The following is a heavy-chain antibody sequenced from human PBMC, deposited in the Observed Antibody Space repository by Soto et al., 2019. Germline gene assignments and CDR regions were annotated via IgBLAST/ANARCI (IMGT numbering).Heavy chain of an antibody. CDR3: AREAIAEAAVYGMDV. J-gene: IGHJ6*02. CDR2: INAGNGNT. V-gene: IGHV1-3*05. D-gene: IGHD6-13*01. CDR1: GYTFTNYA. Sequence: QVQLVQSGAEEKKPGASVKVSCKASGYTFTNYAMHWVRQAPGQRLEWMGWINAGNGNTKYSQKFQGRVTITRDTSARTADMELSSLRSEDTAVYYCAREAIAEAAVYGMDVWGQGTTVTVSS.